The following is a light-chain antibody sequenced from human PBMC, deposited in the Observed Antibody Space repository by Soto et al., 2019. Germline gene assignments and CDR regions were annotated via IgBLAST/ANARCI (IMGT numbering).Light chain of an antibody. J-gene: IGKJ1*01. CDR3: QQYGSSPRT. V-gene: IGKV3-20*01. Sequence: EIVLTQSPGTLSLSPGERATLSCRASQSVTSSYLAWYQQKPGQAPRPRIYGASSRATGIPARFSGSGSGTDFTLTISRLEPEEFAVDYCQQYGSSPRTFGQGTKVEIK. CDR1: QSVTSSY. CDR2: GAS.